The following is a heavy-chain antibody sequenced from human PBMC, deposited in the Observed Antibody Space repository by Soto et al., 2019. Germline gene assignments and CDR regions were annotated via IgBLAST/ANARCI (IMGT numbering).Heavy chain of an antibody. CDR1: GFIFSTHG. J-gene: IGHJ4*02. CDR2: ISYDGSNK. V-gene: IGHV3-30*18. CDR3: AKDPYYYDSSGYSSSPYFDY. Sequence: LRLSCAASGFIFSTHGMHWVRQAPGKGLEWVAVISYDGSNKYYADSVKGRFTISRDNSKNTLYLQMNSLRAEDTAVYYCAKDPYYYDSSGYSSSPYFDYWGQGTPVTVSS. D-gene: IGHD3-22*01.